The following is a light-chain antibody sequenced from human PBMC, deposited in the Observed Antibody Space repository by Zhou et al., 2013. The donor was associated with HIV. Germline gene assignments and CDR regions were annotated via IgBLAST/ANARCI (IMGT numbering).Light chain of an antibody. CDR3: QHYDTVPYT. CDR1: QDITNY. CDR2: DAS. V-gene: IGKV1-33*01. Sequence: DIQMTQSPSSLAAPIGDTVTITCQASQDITNYLNWYQQKPGEAPKLLITDASSLETGVPLRFSGSGSGTHFAFTISSLQPEDIATYYCQHYDTVPYTFGQGTKVEIK. J-gene: IGKJ2*01.